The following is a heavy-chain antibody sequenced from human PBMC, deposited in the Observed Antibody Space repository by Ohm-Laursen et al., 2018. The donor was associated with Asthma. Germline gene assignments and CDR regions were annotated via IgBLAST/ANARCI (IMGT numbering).Heavy chain of an antibody. CDR1: GFTVSSNY. CDR2: ISGNGGRT. D-gene: IGHD3-10*01. CDR3: AREDYYGSGSCDS. Sequence: SLRLSCAASGFTVSSNYMSWVRQAPGKGLEWVSDISGNGGRTKYADFVTGRFTISRDNSKNTLYLHMNSLRVEDTAVYYCAREDYYGSGSCDSWGQGTLVTVSS. J-gene: IGHJ4*02. V-gene: IGHV3-23*01.